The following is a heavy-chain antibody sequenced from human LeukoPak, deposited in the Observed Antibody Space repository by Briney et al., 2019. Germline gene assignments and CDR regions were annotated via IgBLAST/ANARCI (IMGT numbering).Heavy chain of an antibody. CDR2: IYYSGST. D-gene: IGHD6-13*01. J-gene: IGHJ4*02. Sequence: SPSETLSLTCTVSGGSISSSSYYWGWIRQPPGKGLEWIGSIYYSGSTYYNPSLKSRVTISVDTSKDQFSLKLSSVTAADTAVYYCAREEVTAAADYWGQGTLVTVSS. CDR1: GGSISSSSYY. V-gene: IGHV4-39*07. CDR3: AREEVTAAADY.